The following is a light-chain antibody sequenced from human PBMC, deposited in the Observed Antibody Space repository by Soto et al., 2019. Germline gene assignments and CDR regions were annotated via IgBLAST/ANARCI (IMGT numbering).Light chain of an antibody. J-gene: IGKJ3*01. CDR1: QNINTW. Sequence: DIQMTQSPSTLSASIGDRVTITCRASQNINTWLAWYQQKPGKAPKLLIYRASSLESGVPSRFSGSGSGTEFTLTISSLQPEDFSTYSCQHYDTYSGTFAPGTKVDV. CDR2: RAS. CDR3: QHYDTYSGT. V-gene: IGKV1-5*03.